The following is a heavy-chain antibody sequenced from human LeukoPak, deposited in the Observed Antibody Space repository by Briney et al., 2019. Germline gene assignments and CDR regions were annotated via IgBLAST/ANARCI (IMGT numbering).Heavy chain of an antibody. CDR1: GGSISSSSYY. D-gene: IGHD6-13*01. CDR2: IYYSGST. V-gene: IGHV4-39*01. CDR3: ARRDWGSSWGYFDY. J-gene: IGHJ4*02. Sequence: SETLSLTCTVSGGSISSSSYYWGWIRQPPGKGLEWIGSIYYSGSTYYNPSLKSRVTISVDTSKNQFSLKLSSVPAADTAVYYCARRDWGSSWGYFDYWGQGTLVTVSS.